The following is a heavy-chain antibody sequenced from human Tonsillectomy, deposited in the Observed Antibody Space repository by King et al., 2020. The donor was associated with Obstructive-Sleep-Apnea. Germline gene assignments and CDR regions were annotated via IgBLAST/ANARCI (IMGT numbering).Heavy chain of an antibody. Sequence: QLQESGPGLVKPSETLSLTCSVSGDSISSNYWSWIRQPAGEGLGWVGRIYSDGSTNSNPSLKSRVTMSLDTSKNQFSLKPSSVTAADTAVYFCARENRYSSGYYSLYYFDFWGQGTLVTVSS. V-gene: IGHV4-4*07. CDR1: GDSISSNY. CDR3: ARENRYSSGYYSLYYFDF. D-gene: IGHD3-22*01. CDR2: IYSDGST. J-gene: IGHJ4*02.